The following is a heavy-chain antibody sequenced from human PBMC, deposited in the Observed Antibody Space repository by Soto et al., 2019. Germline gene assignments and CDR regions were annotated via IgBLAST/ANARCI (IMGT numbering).Heavy chain of an antibody. V-gene: IGHV3-21*01. D-gene: IGHD2-21*02. Sequence: EVQLVESGGGLVKPGGSLRLSCAASGFTFSSYSMNWVRQAPGKGLEWVSSISSSSSYIYYADSVKGRFTISRDNAKNSLYLQMNSLRAKDTAVYYCARDSLDCGGDCYPQAYYYGMDVWGQGTTVTVSS. CDR2: ISSSSSYI. J-gene: IGHJ6*02. CDR1: GFTFSSYS. CDR3: ARDSLDCGGDCYPQAYYYGMDV.